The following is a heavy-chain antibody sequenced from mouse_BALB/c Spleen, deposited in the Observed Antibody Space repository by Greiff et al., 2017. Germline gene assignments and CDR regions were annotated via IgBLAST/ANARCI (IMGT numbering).Heavy chain of an antibody. D-gene: IGHD1-1*02. CDR2: ISSGGSYT. J-gene: IGHJ4*01. CDR1: GFTFSSYT. V-gene: IGHV5-6-4*01. Sequence: EVKLMESGGGLVKPGGSLKLSCAASGFTFSSYTMSWVRQTPEKRLEWVATISSGGSYTYYPDSVKGRFTISRDNAKNTLYLQMSSLKSEDTAMYYCTRDLLYGENAMDYWGQGTSVTVSS. CDR3: TRDLLYGENAMDY.